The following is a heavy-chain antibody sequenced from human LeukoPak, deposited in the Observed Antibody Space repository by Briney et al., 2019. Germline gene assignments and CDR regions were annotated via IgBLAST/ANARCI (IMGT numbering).Heavy chain of an antibody. CDR1: GYTFTGFY. Sequence: ASVKVSCKASGYTFTGFYIHWVRQAPGQGLEWMGWINPDSGDTHYAQNFQGRVSMTRDTSISTAYMELSSLRSEDTAVYYCARISMLDSSGYDYFDYWGQGTLVTVSS. D-gene: IGHD3-22*01. CDR2: INPDSGDT. V-gene: IGHV1-2*02. J-gene: IGHJ4*02. CDR3: ARISMLDSSGYDYFDY.